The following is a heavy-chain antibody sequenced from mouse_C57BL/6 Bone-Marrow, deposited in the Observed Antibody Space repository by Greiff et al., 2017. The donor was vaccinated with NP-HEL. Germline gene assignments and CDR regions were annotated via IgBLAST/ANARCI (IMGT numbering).Heavy chain of an antibody. Sequence: VQLQQSGPELVKPGASVKMSCKASGYTFTDYNMHWVKQSHGKSLEWIGYINPNNGGTSYNQKFKGKATLTVNKSSSTAYMELRSLTSEDSAVYYCANYYGSSYLAYWGQGTLVTVSA. D-gene: IGHD1-1*01. V-gene: IGHV1-22*01. J-gene: IGHJ3*01. CDR3: ANYYGSSYLAY. CDR1: GYTFTDYN. CDR2: INPNNGGT.